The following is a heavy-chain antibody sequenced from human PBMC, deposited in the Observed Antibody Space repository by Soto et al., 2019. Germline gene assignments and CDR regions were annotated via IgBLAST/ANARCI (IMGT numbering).Heavy chain of an antibody. J-gene: IGHJ6*01. V-gene: IGHV5-51*01. CDR3: ARQDGGYYSDTSCYYSSMEV. CDR1: GYSFTNYW. Sequence: GESLKISFKGSGYSFTNYWIGWVRQMPGKGLEWMEIIYPGDSDTRYSPSFQGQVTISADESIITAYLQWSSLKASDTAMYYCARQDGGYYSDTSCYYSSMEVWGQGTTVTVSS. D-gene: IGHD3-22*01. CDR2: IYPGDSDT.